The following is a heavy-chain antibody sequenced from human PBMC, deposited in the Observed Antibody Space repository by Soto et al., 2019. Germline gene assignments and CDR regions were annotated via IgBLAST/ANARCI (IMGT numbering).Heavy chain of an antibody. CDR2: ISYDGTNK. Sequence: QVQLVESGGGVDQPGRSLRLSCAASGFPFTSYGMDWVREGPGKGLEWLAVISYDGTNKFYADSVKGRFTISRDNSKNTLYLQMNSLRPEDTALYYCVGGQFYFDYRGQGTLVIVSS. D-gene: IGHD3-10*01. V-gene: IGHV3-30*03. CDR1: GFPFTSYG. CDR3: VGGQFYFDY. J-gene: IGHJ4*02.